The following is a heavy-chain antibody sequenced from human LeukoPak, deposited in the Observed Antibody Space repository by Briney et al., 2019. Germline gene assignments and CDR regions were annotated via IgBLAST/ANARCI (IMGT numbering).Heavy chain of an antibody. J-gene: IGHJ4*02. CDR3: ARSGYSYGYIVY. D-gene: IGHD5-18*01. CDR1: GYSFTSYW. CDR2: IYPGDSDT. V-gene: IGHV5-51*01. Sequence: GESLKIPCKGSGYSFTSYWIGWVPQLPGKGLEGMGIIYPGDSDTRYSPSFQGQVTISADKSISTAYLQWSSLKASDTAMYYCARSGYSYGYIVYWGQGTLVTVSS.